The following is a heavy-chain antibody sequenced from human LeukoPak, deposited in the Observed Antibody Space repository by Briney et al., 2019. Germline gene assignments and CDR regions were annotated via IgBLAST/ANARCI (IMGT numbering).Heavy chain of an antibody. J-gene: IGHJ5*02. CDR3: AHTGSPHGEDWFDP. D-gene: IGHD3-10*01. V-gene: IGHV2-5*02. Sequence: SGPTLVKPTQTLTLTCTFSGFSLSSGGAGVGWIRQPPGKAPEWLALISRDDDKRYSPSLKNRLTITKDTAKKQVALTMTNMDPVDTATYYCAHTGSPHGEDWFDPWGQGILVTVSS. CDR1: GFSLSSGGAG. CDR2: ISRDDDK.